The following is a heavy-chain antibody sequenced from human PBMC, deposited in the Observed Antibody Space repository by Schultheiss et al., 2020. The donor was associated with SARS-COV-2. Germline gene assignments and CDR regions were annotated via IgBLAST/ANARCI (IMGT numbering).Heavy chain of an antibody. CDR2: TYYRSKWSN. V-gene: IGHV6-1*01. J-gene: IGHJ4*02. Sequence: SQTLSLTCAISGDSVSSNSDTWNWIRQSPPRGLEWLGRTYYRSKWSNDYAPSVKSRISINPDTSKNQFSLHLNSVTPEDTAVYYCTRGTEADFDYWGQGTLVTVSS. CDR1: GDSVSSNSDT. CDR3: TRGTEADFDY.